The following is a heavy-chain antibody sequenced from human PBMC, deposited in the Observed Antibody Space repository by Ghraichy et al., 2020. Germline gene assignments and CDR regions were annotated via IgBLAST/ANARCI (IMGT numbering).Heavy chain of an antibody. CDR1: ADSISSAKW. J-gene: IGHJ6*03. CDR3: ARSGYESYYYYYMDV. V-gene: IGHV4-4*02. Sequence: SETLSLTCAVSADSISSAKWWNWVRQPPGKGLEWIGQIFHTGSTNYNPSLRGRVTMSVDKSKNQFSLRLTSVTAADTAVYYCARSGYESYYYYYMDVWGKGTTVTVSS. D-gene: IGHD5-12*01. CDR2: IFHTGST.